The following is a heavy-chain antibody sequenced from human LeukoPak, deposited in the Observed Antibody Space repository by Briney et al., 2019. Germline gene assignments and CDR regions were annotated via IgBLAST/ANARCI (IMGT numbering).Heavy chain of an antibody. CDR2: IGSDGSTT. J-gene: IGHJ4*02. D-gene: IGHD3-22*01. CDR3: ARERSGSSGYYSAIDS. V-gene: IGHV3-74*01. CDR1: GFTFSSYW. Sequence: PGGSLRLSCVASGFTFSSYWMHWVRHPPGNGLVWVSRIGSDGSTTTYADSVKGRFTISRDNAKNTLYLQMNSLRAGDTAVYYCARERSGSSGYYSAIDSWGQGTLVTVSS.